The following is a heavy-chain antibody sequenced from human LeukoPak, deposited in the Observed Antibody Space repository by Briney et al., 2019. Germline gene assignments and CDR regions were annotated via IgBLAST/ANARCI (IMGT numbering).Heavy chain of an antibody. J-gene: IGHJ4*02. V-gene: IGHV4-59*12. CDR1: GGSISSYY. Sequence: PSETLSLTCTVSGGSISSYYWSWIRQPPGKGLEWIGYIYYSGSTNYNPSLKSRVTISVDTSKNQFSLKLSSVTAADTAVYYCARDVLTANYYDSSGYFDYWGQGTLVTVSS. CDR2: IYYSGST. D-gene: IGHD3-22*01. CDR3: ARDVLTANYYDSSGYFDY.